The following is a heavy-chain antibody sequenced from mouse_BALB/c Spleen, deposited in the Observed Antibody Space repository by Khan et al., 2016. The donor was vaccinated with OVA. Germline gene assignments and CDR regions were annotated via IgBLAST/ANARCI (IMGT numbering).Heavy chain of an antibody. D-gene: IGHD2-12*01. V-gene: IGHV1S22*01. CDR3: KRWSYWFAY. J-gene: IGHJ3*01. CDR1: GYTFTSYW. CDR2: IYPGSGST. Sequence: LQQPGSELVRPGASVKLSCKASGYTFTSYWMHWVKQRPGQGLEWIGDIYPGSGSTNYDEKFKSKATLTVDTSSSTAYMQLSSLPSEDSAVYCCKRWSYWFAYWGQGTLVTVSA.